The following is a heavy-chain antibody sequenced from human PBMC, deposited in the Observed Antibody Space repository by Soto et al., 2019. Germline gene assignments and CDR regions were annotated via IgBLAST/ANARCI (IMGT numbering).Heavy chain of an antibody. CDR1: GGSISSYY. J-gene: IGHJ4*02. V-gene: IGHV4-4*07. CDR2: IYTSGST. D-gene: IGHD3-3*01. Sequence: SETLSLTCTVSGGSISSYYWSWIRQPAGKGLEWIGRIYTSGSTNYNPSLKSRVTMSVDTSKNQFSLKLSSVTAADTAVYYCAGGYYDFWSGYYNFDYWGQGTLVTVSS. CDR3: AGGYYDFWSGYYNFDY.